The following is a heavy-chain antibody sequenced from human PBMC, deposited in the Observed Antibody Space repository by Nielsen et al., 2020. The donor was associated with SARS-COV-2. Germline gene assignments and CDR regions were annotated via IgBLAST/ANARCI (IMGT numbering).Heavy chain of an antibody. D-gene: IGHD6-13*01. CDR2: IYPRDSDI. CDR3: ARHIAYSSSWYFDL. J-gene: IGHJ2*01. CDR1: GYRFTSYW. V-gene: IGHV5-51*01. Sequence: GESLKISCKGSGYRFTSYWIGWVRQMPGKGLEWMGIIYPRDSDIRYSPSFQGQVTISADKSVNAAYLQWSSLKASDTAMYYCARHIAYSSSWYFDLWGRGTLVTVSS.